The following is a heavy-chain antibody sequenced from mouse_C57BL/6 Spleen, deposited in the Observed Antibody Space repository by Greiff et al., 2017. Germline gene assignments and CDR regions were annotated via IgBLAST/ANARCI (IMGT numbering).Heavy chain of an antibody. V-gene: IGHV1-39*01. Sequence: VQLQQSGPELVKPGASVKISCKASGYSFTDYNMNWVKQSNGKSLEWIGVINPNYGTTSYNQKFKGKATLTVDQSSSTAYMQLTSLTSEDSAVYYWATPYYSNFEGFAYWGQGTLVTVSA. J-gene: IGHJ3*01. CDR3: ATPYYSNFEGFAY. D-gene: IGHD2-5*01. CDR2: INPNYGTT. CDR1: GYSFTDYN.